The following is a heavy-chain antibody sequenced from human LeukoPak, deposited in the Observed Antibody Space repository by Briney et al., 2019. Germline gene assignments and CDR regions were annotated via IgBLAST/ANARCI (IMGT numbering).Heavy chain of an antibody. Sequence: SQTLSLTCTVSGGSISSGDYYWRWIRQPPGRGLEWIGYIYYSGSTYYNPSLKSRVTISVDTSKNQFSLKLSSVTAADTAVYYCARQYGSGSYYNWFDPWGQGTLVTVSS. CDR3: ARQYGSGSYYNWFDP. J-gene: IGHJ5*02. D-gene: IGHD3-10*01. CDR1: GGSISSGDYY. CDR2: IYYSGST. V-gene: IGHV4-30-4*01.